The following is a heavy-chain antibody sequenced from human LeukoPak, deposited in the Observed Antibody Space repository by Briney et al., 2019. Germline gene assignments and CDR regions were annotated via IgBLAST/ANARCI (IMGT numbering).Heavy chain of an antibody. Sequence: ASVKVSCKASAGTFSSYTISWVRQAPGQGLEWMGRIIPILGIANYAQKFQGRVTITADKSTSTAYMELSSLRSEDTAVYYCAREMVRHYDYWGQGTLVTVCS. J-gene: IGHJ4*02. D-gene: IGHD4-23*01. CDR1: AGTFSSYT. V-gene: IGHV1-69*04. CDR2: IIPILGIA. CDR3: AREMVRHYDY.